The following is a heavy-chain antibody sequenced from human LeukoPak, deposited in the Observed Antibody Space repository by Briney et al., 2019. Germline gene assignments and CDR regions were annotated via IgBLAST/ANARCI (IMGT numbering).Heavy chain of an antibody. Sequence: PGGSLRLSCAASGFTFSSYNMNWVRQAPGRGPEWISYISSSSSTIHYADSVKGRFTISRDNAKNSLFLQMNSLRDDDTAVYYCARDDRLAIDYWGQGTLVTVSS. CDR3: ARDDRLAIDY. J-gene: IGHJ4*02. V-gene: IGHV3-48*02. CDR2: ISSSSSTI. CDR1: GFTFSSYN.